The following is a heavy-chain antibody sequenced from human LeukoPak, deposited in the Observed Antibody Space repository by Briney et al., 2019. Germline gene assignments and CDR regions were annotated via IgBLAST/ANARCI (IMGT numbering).Heavy chain of an antibody. Sequence: ASVKVSCKASGYTFTGYYMHWARQAPGQGLEWMGWINPNSGGTNYAQKFQGRVTMTRDTSISTAHMELSRLRSDDTAVYYCARDKGYCSSTSCLVLDYWGQGTLVTVSS. CDR1: GYTFTGYY. D-gene: IGHD2-2*01. J-gene: IGHJ4*02. CDR3: ARDKGYCSSTSCLVLDY. V-gene: IGHV1-2*02. CDR2: INPNSGGT.